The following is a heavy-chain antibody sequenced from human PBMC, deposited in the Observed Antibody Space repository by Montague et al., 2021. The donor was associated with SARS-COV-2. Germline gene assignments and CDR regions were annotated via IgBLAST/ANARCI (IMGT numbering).Heavy chain of an antibody. CDR2: IFGSGAGT. CDR1: GFTFSNYA. Sequence: SLRLSCAASGFTFSNYAMSWVRQAPGRGLQWVSTIFGSGAGTYYADSVKGRFTISRDNSRDTLYLQMNGLKAEDTAKYYCAKHPGTGALVYWYFDLWGRGIVVSVSS. D-gene: IGHD3-10*01. V-gene: IGHV3-23*01. J-gene: IGHJ2*01. CDR3: AKHPGTGALVYWYFDL.